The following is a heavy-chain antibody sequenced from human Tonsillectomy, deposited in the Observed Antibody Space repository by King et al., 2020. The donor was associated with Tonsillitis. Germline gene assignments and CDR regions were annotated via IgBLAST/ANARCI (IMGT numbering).Heavy chain of an antibody. J-gene: IGHJ4*02. CDR3: SRDYYGSGFPDY. CDR1: GVSVSSDY. Sequence: VQLVESGGGLIQPGGSLRLPCAASGVSVSSDYMNCVRQAPGKGLEWVSVVYNGGSTYNAASVKGRFTISRDSSKNPVYLQMNSLRAEDTAVYYCSRDYYGSGFPDYWGQGTLVTVSS. D-gene: IGHD3-10*01. V-gene: IGHV3-53*01. CDR2: VYNGGST.